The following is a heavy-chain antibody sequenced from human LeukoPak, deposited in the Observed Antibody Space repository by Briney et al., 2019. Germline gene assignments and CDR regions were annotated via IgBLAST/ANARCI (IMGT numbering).Heavy chain of an antibody. CDR1: GDSFSGYY. CDR3: ARGQLFMGETFSYDTSSYSYFDS. Sequence: PSETLSLTCAVNGDSFSGYYWSWIRQFPGKGLEWIGEIHHGGTTNFNPSLRSRVTMSVDASKKEVSLKLSSVTAADTAVYYCARGQLFMGETFSYDTSSYSYFDSWGQGTLVAVSS. V-gene: IGHV4-34*01. CDR2: IHHGGTT. J-gene: IGHJ4*02. D-gene: IGHD3-10*01.